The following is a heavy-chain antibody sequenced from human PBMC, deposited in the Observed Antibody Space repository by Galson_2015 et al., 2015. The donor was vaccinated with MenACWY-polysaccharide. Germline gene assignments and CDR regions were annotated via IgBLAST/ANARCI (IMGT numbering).Heavy chain of an antibody. V-gene: IGHV3-30-3*01. CDR3: VRDGGGPNGWYWFDL. CDR2: IKSDRDDK. CDR1: GFTFNSHD. D-gene: IGHD2-8*01. J-gene: IGHJ5*02. Sequence: SVKLSCKAAGFTFNSHDMHWVRQAPGKGLEWVALIKSDRDDKCYADSVKGRFTISRDNHKNMVFLEMSSLRAEDTAVYYCVRDGGGPNGWYWFDLWGQGTRVTVSS.